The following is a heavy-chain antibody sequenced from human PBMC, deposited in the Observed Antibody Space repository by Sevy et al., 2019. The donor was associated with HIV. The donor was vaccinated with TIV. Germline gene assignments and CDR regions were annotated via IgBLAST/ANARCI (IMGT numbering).Heavy chain of an antibody. CDR2: ISCDGSNK. CDR3: ARGTPRRGSFVTPDY. Sequence: GGSLRLSCAASGFTFSSYAMHWVRQAPGKGLEWVAVISCDGSNKCYSDSVKGRFTISRDNSKNTLYLQMNSLRAEDTTVYYCARGTPRRGSFVTPDYWGQGTLVTVSS. J-gene: IGHJ4*02. CDR1: GFTFSSYA. V-gene: IGHV3-30*04. D-gene: IGHD3-16*02.